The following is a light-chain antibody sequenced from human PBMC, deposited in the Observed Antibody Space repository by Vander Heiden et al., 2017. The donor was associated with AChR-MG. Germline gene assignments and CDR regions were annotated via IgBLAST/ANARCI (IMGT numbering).Light chain of an antibody. CDR3: QQSYSTPVT. CDR2: AAS. V-gene: IGKV1-39*01. J-gene: IGKJ4*01. Sequence: DIQITQAPSSLSSSVGDRATITCRASQSISSYLTWYQQKPGQAPKLLIYAASTLHSGVPSRFSGSGSGTDFTLTISTLQPEDFATYYCQQSYSTPVTFGRGTKVEIK. CDR1: QSISSY.